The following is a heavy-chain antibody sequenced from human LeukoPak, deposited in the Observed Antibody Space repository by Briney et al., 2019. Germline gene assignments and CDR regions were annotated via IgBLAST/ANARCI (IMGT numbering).Heavy chain of an antibody. CDR2: IICSGGRT. Sequence: PGGCLRLSWSAAGFTFGRYSMGWVRQAPGKVREWVSSIICSGGRTYYGDSVDDRFTISRDNSKNPLYLQMTSLRAEDTAVYYCAYPGPAFGIWGQGTMVTVSS. CDR1: GFTFGRYS. V-gene: IGHV3-23*01. J-gene: IGHJ3*02. CDR3: AYPGPAFGI.